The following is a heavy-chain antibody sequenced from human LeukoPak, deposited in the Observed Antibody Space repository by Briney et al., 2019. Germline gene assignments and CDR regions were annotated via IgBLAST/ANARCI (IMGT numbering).Heavy chain of an antibody. CDR1: AGSINRFY. Sequence: SETQSLTCTVSAGSINRFYWNWIRQSPGKGLEWIGYIHHSGSTKYNPSLQSRVTMSMDTSKNQVSLKLSSVSAADSAVYSCATNTGSYFAWFDYWGQGTLVTVSS. D-gene: IGHD1-26*01. CDR2: IHHSGST. V-gene: IGHV4-59*03. CDR3: ATNTGSYFAWFDY. J-gene: IGHJ4*02.